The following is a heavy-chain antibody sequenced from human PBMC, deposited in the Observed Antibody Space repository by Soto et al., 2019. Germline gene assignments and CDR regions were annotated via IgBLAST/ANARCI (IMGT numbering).Heavy chain of an antibody. J-gene: IGHJ4*02. CDR1: GRSITSYY. D-gene: IGHD3-22*01. V-gene: IGHV4-59*12. Sequence: QVVLQESGPGLVKPSETLSLTCSVSGRSITSYYWSWVRQPPGTGLEWIGYIYDNGITSQNPSLKSRVTMSADTSQNQSSLKLTSVTGADTAVYYCARTYDSNGYANEFDSWGQGILVTVTS. CDR2: IYDNGIT. CDR3: ARTYDSNGYANEFDS.